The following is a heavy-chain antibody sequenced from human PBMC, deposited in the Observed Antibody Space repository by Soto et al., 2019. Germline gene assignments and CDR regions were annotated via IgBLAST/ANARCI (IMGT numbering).Heavy chain of an antibody. CDR2: ISGSGEST. V-gene: IGHV3-23*01. Sequence: EVHLLESGGDLVQPGGSLRLSCAASGFPFSSYGMTWVRQAPGKGLEWVSTISGSGESTYYTDSVKGRFTISRANSQYTLSLQMSSLTAEDTAVYYCEKFFYSTPYFYYYMDFCGSGTTVTVSS. CDR3: EKFFYSTPYFYYYMDF. J-gene: IGHJ6*03. CDR1: GFPFSSYG. D-gene: IGHD2-15*01.